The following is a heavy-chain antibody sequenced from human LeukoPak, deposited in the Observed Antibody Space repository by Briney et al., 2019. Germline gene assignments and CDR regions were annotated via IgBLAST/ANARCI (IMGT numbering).Heavy chain of an antibody. CDR2: IRDNESDK. D-gene: IGHD3-22*01. CDR3: ARDQSHHDSSGSLYDP. Sequence: QSGGSLSLSCAASGFTFSTYGMHWVRQAPGKGLEWVAFIRDNESDKYYADSVKGRFTISRDNSKNTLYLQMNSLTPDDTALYYRARDQSHHDSSGSLYDPWGQGTLVTVSS. V-gene: IGHV3-30*02. CDR1: GFTFSTYG. J-gene: IGHJ5*02.